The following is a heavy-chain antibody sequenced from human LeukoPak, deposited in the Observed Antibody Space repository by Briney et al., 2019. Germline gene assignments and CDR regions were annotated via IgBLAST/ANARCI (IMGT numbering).Heavy chain of an antibody. D-gene: IGHD3-22*01. CDR1: GFTVSSNY. CDR3: ASGSRYYDSSGYYHLEYYYYYGMVA. V-gene: IGHV3-66*01. Sequence: PGGSLRLSCAASGFTVSSNYMSWVRQAPGKGLEWVSVIYSGGSTYYADSVKGRFTISRDNSKNTLYLQMNSLRAEDTAVYYCASGSRYYDSSGYYHLEYYYYYGMVAWGQGTTVTVSS. J-gene: IGHJ6*02. CDR2: IYSGGST.